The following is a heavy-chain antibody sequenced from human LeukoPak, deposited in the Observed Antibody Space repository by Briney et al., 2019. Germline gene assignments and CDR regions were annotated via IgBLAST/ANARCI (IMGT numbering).Heavy chain of an antibody. Sequence: SETLSLTCAVYGGSFSGYYWSWIRQPPGKGLEWIGEINHSGSTNYNPSLKSRFTISVDTSKNQFSLKLSSVTAADTAVYYCARGRKYYDSSGYYFDYWGQGTLVTVSS. J-gene: IGHJ4*02. CDR2: INHSGST. V-gene: IGHV4-34*01. CDR1: GGSFSGYY. D-gene: IGHD3-22*01. CDR3: ARGRKYYDSSGYYFDY.